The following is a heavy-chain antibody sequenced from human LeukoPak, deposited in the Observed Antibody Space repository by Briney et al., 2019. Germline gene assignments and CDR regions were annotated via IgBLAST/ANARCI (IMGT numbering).Heavy chain of an antibody. Sequence: SETLSLTCTVSGGSISSSSYYWGWIRQPPGKGLEWIGSIYYSGSTYYNPSLKSRVTISVDTSKNQFSLKLSSVTAADTAVYYCARESRGYSINFDYWGQGTLVTVSS. CDR1: GGSISSSSYY. V-gene: IGHV4-39*07. J-gene: IGHJ4*02. CDR3: ARESRGYSINFDY. D-gene: IGHD4-11*01. CDR2: IYYSGST.